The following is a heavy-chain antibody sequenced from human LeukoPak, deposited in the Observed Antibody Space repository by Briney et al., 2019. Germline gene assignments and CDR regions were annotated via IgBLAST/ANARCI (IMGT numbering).Heavy chain of an antibody. V-gene: IGHV1-18*01. CDR2: ISAYNGNT. CDR1: GYTFTSYG. J-gene: IGHJ6*03. CDR3: ARFSNYYDSSGYPYYYYYYMDV. D-gene: IGHD3-22*01. Sequence: ASVKVSCKASGYTFTSYGISWVRQAPGQGLEWMGWISAYNGNTNYAQKLQGRVTMTTDTSTSTAYMELRSLRSDDTAVYYCARFSNYYDSSGYPYYYYYYMDVWGKGTTVTISS.